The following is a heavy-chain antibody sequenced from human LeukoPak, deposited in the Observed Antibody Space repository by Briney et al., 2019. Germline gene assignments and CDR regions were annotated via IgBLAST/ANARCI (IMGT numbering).Heavy chain of an antibody. CDR2: IYYSGST. V-gene: IGHV4-59*08. D-gene: IGHD3-22*01. J-gene: IGHJ5*02. CDR3: ARLYYDSSRYPNWFDP. Sequence: PSETLSLTCTVSGDSISSYYWSWIRQPPGKGLEWIGYIYYSGSTNYNPSLKSRVTISVDTSKNQFSLKLSSVTAADTAVHYCARLYYDSSRYPNWFDPWGQGTLVTVSS. CDR1: GDSISSYY.